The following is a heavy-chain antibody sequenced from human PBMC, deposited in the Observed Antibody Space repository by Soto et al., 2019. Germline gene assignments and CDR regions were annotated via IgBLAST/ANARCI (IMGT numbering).Heavy chain of an antibody. CDR2: IYHSGTT. Sequence: QVQLQESGPGLVKPPGTLSLTCAVSGGSISSSSWWSWVRLPPGKGLEWIGEIYHSGTTNYNPSLKSLVTISVDKSKNQYSLKLSSVTAADTAVYYCARRGDGSGSLDYWGQGTLVTVSS. D-gene: IGHD3-10*01. CDR1: GGSISSSSW. V-gene: IGHV4-4*03. CDR3: ARRGDGSGSLDY. J-gene: IGHJ4*02.